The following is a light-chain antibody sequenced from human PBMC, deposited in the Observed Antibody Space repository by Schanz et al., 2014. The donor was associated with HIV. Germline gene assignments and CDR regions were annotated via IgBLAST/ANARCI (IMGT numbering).Light chain of an antibody. V-gene: IGLV2-14*03. Sequence: QSALTQPASVSGSPGQSITISCTGTSSDVGGYKYVSWYQQHPGKAPKLMIYDVNVRPSGVSDRFSGSKSGNTASLTVSGLQAEDEADYYCSSYAGSNNLVFGGGTKVTVL. CDR2: DVN. CDR3: SSYAGSNNLV. CDR1: SSDVGGYKY. J-gene: IGLJ3*02.